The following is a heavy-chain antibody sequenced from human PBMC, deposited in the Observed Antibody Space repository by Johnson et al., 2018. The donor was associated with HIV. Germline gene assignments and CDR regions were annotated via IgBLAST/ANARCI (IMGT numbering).Heavy chain of an antibody. Sequence: QVQLVESGGGVVQPGRSLRLSCAASGFTFSNYAMHWVRQAPGKGLEWVAVISYDGSNKYYGDSVKGRLTISRDNSKNTLYLQMNSLGAEDTAVYYCTYSSDWSPGAFDIWGQGTMVTVSS. CDR2: ISYDGSNK. V-gene: IGHV3-30*04. CDR1: GFTFSNYA. CDR3: TYSSDWSPGAFDI. D-gene: IGHD6-19*01. J-gene: IGHJ3*02.